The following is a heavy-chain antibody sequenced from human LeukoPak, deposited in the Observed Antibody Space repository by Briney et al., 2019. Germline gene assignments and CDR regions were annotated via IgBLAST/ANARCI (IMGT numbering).Heavy chain of an antibody. J-gene: IGHJ5*02. V-gene: IGHV1-18*01. D-gene: IGHD6-19*01. CDR3: SRHSIAVKKGGLFDP. Sequence: ASVKVSCKASGYTFTSYGISWVRQAHGQGVEWMGWISDYNGNTNYEQKLQGRLTMTPDTSTSTAYIELRSLRSDDTAVYYCSRHSIAVKKGGLFDPWGQGTLVTVSS. CDR2: ISDYNGNT. CDR1: GYTFTSYG.